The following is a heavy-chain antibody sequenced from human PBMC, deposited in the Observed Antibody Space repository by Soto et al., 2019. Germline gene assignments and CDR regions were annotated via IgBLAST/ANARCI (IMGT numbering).Heavy chain of an antibody. CDR1: GVPCSSYG. V-gene: IGHV3-23*01. Sequence: GXPQRLSCAAAGVPCSSYGMSGVRPARGKGLEWVSAISGSGGSTYYADSVKGRFTISRDNSKNTLYLQMNSPRAEDTAVYYGAKDPSSVWFGGCCFDPWGQGTLVTFSS. CDR2: ISGSGGST. J-gene: IGHJ5*02. CDR3: AKDPSSVWFGGCCFDP. D-gene: IGHD3-10*01.